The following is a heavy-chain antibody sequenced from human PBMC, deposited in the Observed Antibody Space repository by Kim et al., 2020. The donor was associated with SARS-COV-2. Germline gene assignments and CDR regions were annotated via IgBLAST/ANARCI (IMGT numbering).Heavy chain of an antibody. CDR3: ARGVAAAGSRDYYYYYGM. V-gene: IGHV4-34*01. D-gene: IGHD6-13*01. Sequence: SETLSLTCAVYGGSFSGYYWSWIRQPPGKGLEWIGEINHSGSTNYNPSLKSRVTISVDTSKNQFSLKLSSVTAADTAVYYCARGVAAAGSRDYYYYYGM. CDR1: GGSFSGYY. CDR2: INHSGST. J-gene: IGHJ6*01.